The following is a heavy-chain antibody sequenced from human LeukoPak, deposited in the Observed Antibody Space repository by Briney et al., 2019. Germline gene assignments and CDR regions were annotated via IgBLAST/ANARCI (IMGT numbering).Heavy chain of an antibody. CDR3: ARRLSSGWGGAIDY. CDR2: ISSTSTTI. V-gene: IGHV3-48*04. D-gene: IGHD6-19*01. J-gene: IGHJ4*01. Sequence: PGGSLRLSCAASGFTFSSYSMNWVRQAPGKGLEWVSYISSTSTTIYYADSVKGRFTISRDNAKNSLYLQMNSLRAEDTAVYYCARRLSSGWGGAIDYWGHGTLVTVSS. CDR1: GFTFSSYS.